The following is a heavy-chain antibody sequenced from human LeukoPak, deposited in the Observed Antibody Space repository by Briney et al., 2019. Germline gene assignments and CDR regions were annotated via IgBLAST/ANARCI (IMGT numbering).Heavy chain of an antibody. J-gene: IGHJ4*02. CDR2: ISGSGGST. CDR1: GFTFSSYA. CDR3: AKDFQQQLPLLYFDY. V-gene: IGHV3-23*01. D-gene: IGHD6-13*01. Sequence: GGSLRLSCAASGFTFSSYAMSWVRQAPGKGLGWVSAISGSGGSTYYADSVKGRFTISRDNSRDTLYLQMNSLRAEDTAVYYCAKDFQQQLPLLYFDYWGQGTLVTVSS.